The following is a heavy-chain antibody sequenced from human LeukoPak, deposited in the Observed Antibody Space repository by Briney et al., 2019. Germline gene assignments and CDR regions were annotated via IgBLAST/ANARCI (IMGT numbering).Heavy chain of an antibody. V-gene: IGHV1-69*05. CDR2: IITIFGTA. J-gene: IGHJ4*02. CDR1: GGTFSSYA. CDR3: AGDSSGWYYCDY. Sequence: SVKVSCKASGGTFSSYAISWVRQAPGQGLEWMGRIITIFGTANYAQKFQGRVTITTDESTSTAYMELSSLRSEDTAVYYCAGDSSGWYYCDYWGQGTLVTVSS. D-gene: IGHD6-19*01.